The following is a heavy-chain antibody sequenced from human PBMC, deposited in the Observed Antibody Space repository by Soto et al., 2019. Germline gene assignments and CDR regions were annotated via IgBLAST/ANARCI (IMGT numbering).Heavy chain of an antibody. CDR1: GFTFSSYS. J-gene: IGHJ4*02. CDR2: ISSSSSYI. Sequence: GGSLRLSCAASGFTFSSYSMNWVRQAPGKGLEWVSSISSSSSYIYYADSVKGRFTISRDNAKNSLYLQMNSLRAEDTAVYYCARALQHQYYFDYWGQGTLVTVS. CDR3: ARALQHQYYFDY. V-gene: IGHV3-21*01. D-gene: IGHD2-2*01.